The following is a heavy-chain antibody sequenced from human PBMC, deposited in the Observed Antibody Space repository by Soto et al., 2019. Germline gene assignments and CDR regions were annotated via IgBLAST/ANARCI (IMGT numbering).Heavy chain of an antibody. J-gene: IGHJ4*02. CDR1: GFTFSSYS. D-gene: IGHD3-3*01. Sequence: GGSLRLSCAASGFTFSSYSMNWVRQAPGKGLEWVSSISSSSSYIYYADSVKGRFTISRDNAKNSLYLQMNSLRAEDTAVYYCARDGVVGDGYNQNNFDYWGQGTLVTVSS. CDR3: ARDGVVGDGYNQNNFDY. V-gene: IGHV3-21*01. CDR2: ISSSSSYI.